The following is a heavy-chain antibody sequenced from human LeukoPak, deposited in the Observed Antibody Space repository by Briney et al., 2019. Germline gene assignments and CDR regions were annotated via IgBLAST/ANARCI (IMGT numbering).Heavy chain of an antibody. V-gene: IGHV4-30-2*01. Sequence: PSETLSLTCTVSGGSISSGGYSWSWIRQPPGKGLEWIGYIYHSGSTYYNPSLKSRVTISVDRSKNQFSLKLSSVTAADTAVYYCARGRGGVTDAIFDYWGQGTLVTVSS. CDR2: IYHSGST. CDR3: ARGRGGVTDAIFDY. CDR1: GGSISSGGYS. J-gene: IGHJ4*02. D-gene: IGHD3-16*01.